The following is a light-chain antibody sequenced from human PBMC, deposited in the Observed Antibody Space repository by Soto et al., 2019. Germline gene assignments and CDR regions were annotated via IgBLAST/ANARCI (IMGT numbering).Light chain of an antibody. Sequence: DIQMTQSPSTLSASVGDRVTITCRASQSISSWLAWYQQKPGKAPKLLIYKASSLERGVPSRFSGSGSGTEFTLTISSLQPDDFATYCFQQYNSYSLTFGQGTKVEIK. CDR1: QSISSW. V-gene: IGKV1-5*03. CDR3: QQYNSYSLT. J-gene: IGKJ1*01. CDR2: KAS.